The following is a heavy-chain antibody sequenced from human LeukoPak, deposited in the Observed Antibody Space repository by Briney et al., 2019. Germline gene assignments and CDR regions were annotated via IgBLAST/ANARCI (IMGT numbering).Heavy chain of an antibody. Sequence: GGSLRLSCAASGFTFSNAWMSWVRQAPGKGLEWVGPIKSKTDGGTTDYAAPAKGRFTISSDDSKNTLYLQMDSLKTEDTAVYYCTTEAGDDWGQGTLVTVSS. J-gene: IGHJ4*02. CDR1: GFTFSNAW. D-gene: IGHD5-24*01. CDR3: TTEAGDD. V-gene: IGHV3-15*01. CDR2: IKSKTDGGTT.